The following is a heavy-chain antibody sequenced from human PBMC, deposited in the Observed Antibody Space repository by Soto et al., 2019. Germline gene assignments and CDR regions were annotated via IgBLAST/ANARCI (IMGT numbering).Heavy chain of an antibody. Sequence: QVQLVQSGAEVKKPGASVNVSCKASGYTFTTYGISWVRQAPGQGLEWLGWISAHNGNTNYAQKLQGRVTMTTDTSTRTAYMELRSLRSDDTAVYYCARDSSPSSDWYDAFDIWGQGTMVTVSS. CDR1: GYTFTTYG. D-gene: IGHD6-19*01. CDR2: ISAHNGNT. CDR3: ARDSSPSSDWYDAFDI. V-gene: IGHV1-18*01. J-gene: IGHJ3*02.